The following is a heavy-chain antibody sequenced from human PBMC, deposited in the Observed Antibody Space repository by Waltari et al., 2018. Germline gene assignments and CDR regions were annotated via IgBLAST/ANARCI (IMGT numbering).Heavy chain of an antibody. J-gene: IGHJ5*02. D-gene: IGHD2-15*01. CDR1: GGSISSYY. CDR2: IYYSGST. Sequence: QVQLQESGPGLVKPSETLSLTCTVSGGSISSYYWSWIRQPPGKGLEWIGYIYYSGSTNHNPSLKSRVTISVDTSKNQFSLKLSSVTAADTAVYYCARDEGHGGWWNWFDPWGQGTLVTVSS. V-gene: IGHV4-59*01. CDR3: ARDEGHGGWWNWFDP.